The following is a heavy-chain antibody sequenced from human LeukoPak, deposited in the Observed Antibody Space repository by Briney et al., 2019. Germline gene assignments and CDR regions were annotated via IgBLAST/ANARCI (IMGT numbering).Heavy chain of an antibody. CDR3: AKRGVVIRAVIIVGFHKEAYYFDY. J-gene: IGHJ4*02. CDR1: GITLSNYG. CDR2: ISDRGGST. Sequence: PGGSLRLSCAVSGITLSNYGMSWVRQAPGKGLEWVAGISDRGGSTKYADSVKDRFTISRDNAKNTLYLQMNSLRAEDTAVYFCAKRGVVIRAVIIVGFHKEAYYFDYWGQGALVTVSS. V-gene: IGHV3-23*01. D-gene: IGHD3-10*01.